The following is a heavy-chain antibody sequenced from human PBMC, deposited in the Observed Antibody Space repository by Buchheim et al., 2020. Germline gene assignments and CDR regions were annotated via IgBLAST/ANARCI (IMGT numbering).Heavy chain of an antibody. CDR2: LNHSGST. CDR1: GGSFSGYY. Sequence: QVQLPQWGAGLLKPSETLSLTCAVYGGSFSGYYWSWIRQPPGKGLEWIGELNHSGSTNYNPSLKSRVTISVDTSKNQFSLKLSSVTAADTAVYYCARGGITIFGVVTNNWFDPWGQGTL. V-gene: IGHV4-34*01. D-gene: IGHD3-3*01. J-gene: IGHJ5*02. CDR3: ARGGITIFGVVTNNWFDP.